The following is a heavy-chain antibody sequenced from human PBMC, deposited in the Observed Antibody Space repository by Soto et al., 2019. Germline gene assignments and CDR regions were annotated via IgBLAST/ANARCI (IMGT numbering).Heavy chain of an antibody. J-gene: IGHJ5*02. D-gene: IGHD2-2*01. CDR2: ISAYNGNT. CDR3: SRVNCSSTSCYRSSFSPQNWFDP. CDR1: GYTFTSYG. V-gene: IGHV1-18*01. Sequence: GASVKVSCKASGYTFTSYGISWVRQAPGQGLEWMGWISAYNGNTNYAQKLQGRVTMTTDTSTSTAYMELRSLRSDDTAVYYCSRVNCSSTSCYRSSFSPQNWFDPWGQGTLVTVSS.